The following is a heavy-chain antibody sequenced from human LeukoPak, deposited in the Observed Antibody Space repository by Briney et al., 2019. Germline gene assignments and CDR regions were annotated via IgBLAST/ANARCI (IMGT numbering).Heavy chain of an antibody. D-gene: IGHD5-18*01. V-gene: IGHV4-38-2*01. Sequence: PSETLSLTCAVSGYSISSGYYWGWIRQPPGKGLEWIGSIYHSGSTYYNPSLKSRVTISVDTSKNQFSPKLSSVTAADTAVYYCARAVGYSYGDYWGQGTLVTVSS. CDR1: GYSISSGYY. CDR2: IYHSGST. J-gene: IGHJ4*02. CDR3: ARAVGYSYGDY.